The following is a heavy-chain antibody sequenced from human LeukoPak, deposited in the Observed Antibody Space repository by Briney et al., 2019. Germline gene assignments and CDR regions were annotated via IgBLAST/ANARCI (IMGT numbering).Heavy chain of an antibody. CDR1: GYTFTSYY. D-gene: IGHD2-15*01. CDR3: AYYCSGGSCYLQNSGI. J-gene: IGHJ4*02. Sequence: ASVKVSCKASGYTFTSYYMHWVRQAPGQGLEWMGVINPSGGTTTYTQKFQGRVTMTSDTSTSTVYMEPSSLRSEDTAVYYCAYYCSGGSCYLQNSGIWGQGTLVTVSS. CDR2: INPSGGTT. V-gene: IGHV1-46*01.